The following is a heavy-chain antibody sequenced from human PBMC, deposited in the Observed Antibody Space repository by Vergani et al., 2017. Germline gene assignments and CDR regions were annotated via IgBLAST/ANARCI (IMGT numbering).Heavy chain of an antibody. CDR3: ARVGVDDYYYYYMDV. CDR2: ISSSSSYT. V-gene: IGHV3-11*06. J-gene: IGHJ6*03. D-gene: IGHD3-16*01. Sequence: QLQLQESGPGLVKPSETLSLTCTVSGGSISSSSYYWGWIRQPPGKGRGWVSYISSSSSYTNYADSVKGRFTISRDNAKNSLYLQMNSLRAEDTAVYYCARVGVDDYYYYYMDVWGKGTTVTVSS. CDR1: GGSISSSS.